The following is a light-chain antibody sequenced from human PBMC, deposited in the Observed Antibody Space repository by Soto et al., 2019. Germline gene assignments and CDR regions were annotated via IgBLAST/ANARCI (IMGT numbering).Light chain of an antibody. Sequence: IVLTQSPATLSLSPGERVTLSCRASQSVSNYLAWYQQKPGQAPRLLTYDSSNRATGIPARFGGSGPGTDFNLTISGLEPEDLAVSYGQARNSWPVTFGRGTRLEIK. CDR3: QARNSWPVT. V-gene: IGKV3-11*01. CDR2: DSS. CDR1: QSVSNY. J-gene: IGKJ5*01.